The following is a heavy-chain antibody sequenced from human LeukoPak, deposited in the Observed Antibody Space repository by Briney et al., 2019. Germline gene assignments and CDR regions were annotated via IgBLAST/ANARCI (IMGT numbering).Heavy chain of an antibody. D-gene: IGHD3-16*01. Sequence: VASVKVSCKASGYTFTGYYMHWVRQAPGQGLEWMGWINPNSGGTNYAQKFQGRVTMTRDTSISTAYMEVSRLRYVDTAVYYCARDQTYDYVWGSYPLGAFDIWGQGTMVTVSS. V-gene: IGHV1-2*02. CDR3: ARDQTYDYVWGSYPLGAFDI. J-gene: IGHJ3*02. CDR2: INPNSGGT. CDR1: GYTFTGYY.